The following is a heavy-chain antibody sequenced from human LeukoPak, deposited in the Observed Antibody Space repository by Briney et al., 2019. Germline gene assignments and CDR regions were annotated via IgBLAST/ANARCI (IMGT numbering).Heavy chain of an antibody. Sequence: ASVKVSCKASGYTFTSYGISWVRQAPGQGLEWMGIINPSGGSTSYAQKFQGRVTMTRDTSISTAYMELSRLRSDDTAVYYCARPYYYDSSGYYHDAFGIWGQGTMVTVSS. V-gene: IGHV1-46*01. CDR3: ARPYYYDSSGYYHDAFGI. CDR2: INPSGGST. CDR1: GYTFTSYG. D-gene: IGHD3-22*01. J-gene: IGHJ3*02.